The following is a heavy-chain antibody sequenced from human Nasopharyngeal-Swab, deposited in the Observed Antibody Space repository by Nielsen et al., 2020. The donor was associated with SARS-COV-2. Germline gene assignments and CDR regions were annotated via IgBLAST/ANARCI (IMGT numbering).Heavy chain of an antibody. V-gene: IGHV1-18*01. CDR3: ARDVEEWLVVPSLSFDH. CDR1: GYSFRSYG. CDR2: ISIYNADR. Sequence: ASVKVSCKASGYSFRSYGINWVRQAPGQGLEWMGWISIYNADRNYAEKFQGRVSMTTDTSTNTAFMELTSLRSDDTAVYYCARDVEEWLVVPSLSFDHWGQGTLVTVSS. J-gene: IGHJ4*02. D-gene: IGHD5-18*01.